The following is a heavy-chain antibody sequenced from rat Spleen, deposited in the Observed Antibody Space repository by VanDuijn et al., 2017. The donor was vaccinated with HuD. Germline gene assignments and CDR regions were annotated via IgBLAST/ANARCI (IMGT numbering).Heavy chain of an antibody. Sequence: EVQLVESGGGLVQPGRSMKLSCAASGLTFSDCDMAWVRQAPTKGLEWVASITSSGANVYYRDSVKGRFTVSRDDAKNTLYLQMDSLRSEDTATYYCTRRGYLSDWYFDLWGPGTMVTVSS. CDR1: GLTFSDCD. J-gene: IGHJ1*01. CDR3: TRRGYLSDWYFDL. V-gene: IGHV5-25*01. D-gene: IGHD4-4*01. CDR2: ITSSGANV.